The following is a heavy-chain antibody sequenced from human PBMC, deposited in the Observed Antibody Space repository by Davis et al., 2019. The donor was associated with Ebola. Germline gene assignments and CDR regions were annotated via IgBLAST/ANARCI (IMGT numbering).Heavy chain of an antibody. V-gene: IGHV4-39*01. CDR3: ARHVLTMIVVVMNNWFDP. CDR1: GGPISSSSYY. D-gene: IGHD3-22*01. CDR2: VHHSGSS. Sequence: MPSETLSLTCTVSGGPISSSSYYWGWIRQSPGKGLEWIGSVHHSGSSYYNPSLKRRDTISADSSKNQISLKLNSVTAADTAVYYCARHVLTMIVVVMNNWFDPWGQGTLVTVSS. J-gene: IGHJ5*02.